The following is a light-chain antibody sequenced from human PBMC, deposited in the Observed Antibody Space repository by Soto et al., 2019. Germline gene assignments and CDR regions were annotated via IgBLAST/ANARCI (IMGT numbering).Light chain of an antibody. CDR2: AAS. CDR1: QGISTF. J-gene: IGKJ5*01. Sequence: DIQLTQSPFFLSASVGDRVTITCRASQGISTFLVWYQQKPGEAPKSLIYAASTLQTGVPSRFSGSGSGTEFTLTISSLQPEDSATYYCRQHDNFPLTFVQGTRLDIK. V-gene: IGKV1-9*01. CDR3: RQHDNFPLT.